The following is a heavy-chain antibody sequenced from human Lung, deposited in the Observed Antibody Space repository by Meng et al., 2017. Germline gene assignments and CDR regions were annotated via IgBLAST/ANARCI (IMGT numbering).Heavy chain of an antibody. CDR2: ISYDGSNK. CDR1: GFTFSSYG. CDR3: AKDLSKQQQLGELDY. V-gene: IGHV3-30*18. D-gene: IGHD6-13*01. J-gene: IGHJ4*02. Sequence: QVQLVESGGGVVQPGRSLRLSCAASGFTFSSYGMHWVRQAPGKGLEWVAVISYDGSNKYYAGSVKGRFTISRDNSKNTLYLQMNSLRAEDTAVYYCAKDLSKQQQLGELDYWGQGTLVTVSS.